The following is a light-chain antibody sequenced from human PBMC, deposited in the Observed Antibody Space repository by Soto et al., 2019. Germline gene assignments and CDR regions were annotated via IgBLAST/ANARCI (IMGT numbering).Light chain of an antibody. Sequence: EIMMTQSPGTLSVSPGEGATLSCTASQSVNLNLAWYQQKPGQPPRLLLYGASTRATGIPVRFRGSGSGTEFSTPISSRQSEDYAAYYCHQYNSWPRGTFGPGTKVEIK. CDR2: GAS. J-gene: IGKJ3*01. CDR1: QSVNLN. CDR3: HQYNSWPRGT. V-gene: IGKV3-15*01.